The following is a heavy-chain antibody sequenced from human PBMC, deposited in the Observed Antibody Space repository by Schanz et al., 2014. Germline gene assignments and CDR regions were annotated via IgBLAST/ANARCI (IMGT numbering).Heavy chain of an antibody. J-gene: IGHJ4*02. V-gene: IGHV1-46*03. D-gene: IGHD3-22*01. CDR1: GYTFTNFY. CDR3: AGAFDSSGYYFDY. Sequence: QVQLVQSGTEVKKPGASVKVSCKASGYTFTNFYIHWVRQAPGQGLEWVGIINPSGGGTSYALRFQDRVTVTSDTSTSTVYMELSGLRSEDTAVYYCAGAFDSSGYYFDYWGQGTLVTVSS. CDR2: INPSGGGT.